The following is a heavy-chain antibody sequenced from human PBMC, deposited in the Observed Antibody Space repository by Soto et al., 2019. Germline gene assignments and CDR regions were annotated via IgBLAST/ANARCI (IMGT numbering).Heavy chain of an antibody. CDR2: ISHSGST. V-gene: IGHV4-4*02. CDR3: GSRIAARPF. J-gene: IGHJ4*02. D-gene: IGHD6-6*01. CDR1: GGSISSNNW. Sequence: QVQLQESGPGLVKPSGTLSLTCAVSGGSISSNNWWSWVRQPPGKGLEWIGEISHSGSTNYNPSLKSRVTIPLDKSKNQFSLKLTSVPAADTAVYYCGSRIAARPFWGQGTLVTVSS.